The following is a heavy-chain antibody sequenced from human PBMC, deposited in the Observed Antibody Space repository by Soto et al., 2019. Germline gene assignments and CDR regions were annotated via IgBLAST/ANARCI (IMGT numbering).Heavy chain of an antibody. CDR2: TYYSGNP. J-gene: IGHJ4*02. V-gene: IGHV4-61*08. CDR3: ARTLYSYGPRFDY. Sequence: SETLSLTCDVSGDTISTGGYTWAWIRQPPGKALEWIGYTYYSGNPNYNPSLKSRVTISVDTSKNQFSLKLSSVTAADTAVYYCARTLYSYGPRFDYWGQGTLVTVSS. D-gene: IGHD5-18*01. CDR1: GDTISTGGYT.